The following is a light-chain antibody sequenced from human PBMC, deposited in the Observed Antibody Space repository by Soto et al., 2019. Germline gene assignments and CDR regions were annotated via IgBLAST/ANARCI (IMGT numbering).Light chain of an antibody. CDR2: GAS. CDR1: QNVNSD. CDR3: QQYNKWPPLYT. V-gene: IGKV3-15*01. Sequence: EIVMTQSPVILSVSPGERATLSCRASQNVNSDLAWYQQKPGQAPRILIYGASTRATDIPARISGSGSGTDFTLTINVLQSEDFAVYYCQQYNKWPPLYTFGQGTKLEIK. J-gene: IGKJ2*01.